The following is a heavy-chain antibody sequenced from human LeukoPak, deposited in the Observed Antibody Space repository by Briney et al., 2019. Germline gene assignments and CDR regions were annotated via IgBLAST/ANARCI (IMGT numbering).Heavy chain of an antibody. Sequence: SQTLSLTCTVSGGSISSGDYYWSWIRQPPGKGLEWIGYIYYSGSTYYNPSLKSRVTISVDTSKNQFSLKLSSVTAADTAVYYCARHPLWFGEPTHFDYWGQGTLVTVSS. D-gene: IGHD3-10*01. CDR3: ARHPLWFGEPTHFDY. J-gene: IGHJ4*02. CDR2: IYYSGST. CDR1: GGSISSGDYY. V-gene: IGHV4-30-4*01.